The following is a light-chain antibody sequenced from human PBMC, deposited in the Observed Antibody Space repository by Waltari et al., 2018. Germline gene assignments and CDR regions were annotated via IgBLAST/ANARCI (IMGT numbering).Light chain of an antibody. CDR1: SGPAPTGNY. V-gene: IGLV8-61*01. Sequence: QTVVTQEPSFSVSPGGTVTLPCGLSSGPAPTGNYPTWYQQTPGQAPRTLIYSTNTRSSGVPDRFSGSILGNKAALTITGAQAEDESDYYCVLYMGSGIAWVFGGGTKLTVL. CDR3: VLYMGSGIAWV. J-gene: IGLJ3*02. CDR2: STN.